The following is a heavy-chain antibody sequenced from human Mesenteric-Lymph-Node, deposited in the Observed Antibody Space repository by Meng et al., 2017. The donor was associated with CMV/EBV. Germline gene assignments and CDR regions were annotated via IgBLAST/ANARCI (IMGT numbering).Heavy chain of an antibody. J-gene: IGHJ4*02. Sequence: ASVKVSCKASGYTFSDYGIKWVRQAPGQGLEWVGWISAYNGNTNYAQKVQGRVTMTTDTSTSTAYMELRSLRSDDTAVYYCARDIAVAGTSMEQDYWGQGTLVTVSS. D-gene: IGHD6-19*01. CDR3: ARDIAVAGTSMEQDY. V-gene: IGHV1-18*01. CDR2: ISAYNGNT. CDR1: GYTFSDYG.